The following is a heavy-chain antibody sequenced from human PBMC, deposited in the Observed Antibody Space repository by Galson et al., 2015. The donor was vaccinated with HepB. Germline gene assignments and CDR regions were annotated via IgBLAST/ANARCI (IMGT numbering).Heavy chain of an antibody. CDR3: AKGGGAITMIVVI. CDR2: ISGSGGST. Sequence: SLRLSCAASGFTFSSYAMSWVRQAPGKGLEWASVISGSGGSTYYADSVKGRFTISRDNSKNTLYLQLNSLRAEDTAVYYCAKGGGAITMIVVIWGQGTLVTVSS. V-gene: IGHV3-23*01. D-gene: IGHD3-22*01. CDR1: GFTFSSYA. J-gene: IGHJ4*02.